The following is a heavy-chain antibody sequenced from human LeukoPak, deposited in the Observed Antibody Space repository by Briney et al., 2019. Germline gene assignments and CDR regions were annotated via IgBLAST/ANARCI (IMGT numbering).Heavy chain of an antibody. J-gene: IGHJ4*02. CDR3: AKADGSGSYYNVSYFDY. CDR2: ISGSGGST. Sequence: GGSLRLSCAASGFTFSSYAMSWVRQAPGKGLEWVSAISGSGGSTYYADSVKGRFTISRDNSKNTLYLQMNSLRAEDTAVYYCAKADGSGSYYNVSYFDYWGQGTLVTVSS. D-gene: IGHD3-10*01. V-gene: IGHV3-23*01. CDR1: GFTFSSYA.